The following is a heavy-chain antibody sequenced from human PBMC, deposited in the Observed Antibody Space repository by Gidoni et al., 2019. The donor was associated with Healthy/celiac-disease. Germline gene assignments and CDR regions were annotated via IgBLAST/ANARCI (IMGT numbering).Heavy chain of an antibody. J-gene: IGHJ3*02. V-gene: IGHV3-7*03. CDR2: IKQYGSDK. D-gene: IGHD3-3*01. Sequence: EVQLVEAGGGVVQPGGSLRLPSAASGFTFRSYWMIWVRQAPGKGLEWVANIKQYGSDKYLVASVKRRFTISRDNAKNSLYLQMNSLRAEDTAVYYFARGSYYDFWSGASDAFDIWGQGTMVTVSS. CDR3: ARGSYYDFWSGASDAFDI. CDR1: GFTFRSYW.